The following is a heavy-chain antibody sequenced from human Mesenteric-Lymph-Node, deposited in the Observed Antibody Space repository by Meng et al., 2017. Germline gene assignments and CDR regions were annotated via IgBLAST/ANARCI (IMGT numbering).Heavy chain of an antibody. CDR2: ISGSGGST. J-gene: IGHJ6*02. D-gene: IGHD3-3*01. Sequence: GESLKISCAASGFTFSSYAMSWVRQAPGKGLEWVSAISGSGGSTYYADSVKGRFTISRDNSKNTLYLQMNSLRAEDTAVYYCARDGGKSSHYYYYYGMDVWGQGTTVTV. CDR1: GFTFSSYA. V-gene: IGHV3-23*01. CDR3: ARDGGKSSHYYYYYGMDV.